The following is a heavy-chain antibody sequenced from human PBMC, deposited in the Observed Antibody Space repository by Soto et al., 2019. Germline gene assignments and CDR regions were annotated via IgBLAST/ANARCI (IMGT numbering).Heavy chain of an antibody. Sequence: EVQLVESGGGLVQPGRSLRLACAASGFTSDQYTMHWVRQAPGKGLEWVSRITWHSGTIGYADSVKGRFTISRDNAKNSLYLQMNSLRGEDAALYYCAKEMITFGDFNYYYMDVWGNGTTVTVSS. D-gene: IGHD3-16*01. CDR2: ITWHSGTI. CDR1: GFTSDQYT. CDR3: AKEMITFGDFNYYYMDV. V-gene: IGHV3-9*02. J-gene: IGHJ6*03.